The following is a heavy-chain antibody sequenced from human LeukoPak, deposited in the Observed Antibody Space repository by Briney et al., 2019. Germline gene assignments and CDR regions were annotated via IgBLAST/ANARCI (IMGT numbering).Heavy chain of an antibody. CDR2: IKSKTDGGTT. CDR1: GFTFSNAW. D-gene: IGHD2-8*01. V-gene: IGHV3-15*01. Sequence: GGSLRLSCAASGFTFSNAWMSWVRQAPGKGLEWVGRIKSKTDGGTTDYAAPVKGRFTISRDNAKNSLYLQMNSLRPEDTAVYYCARGGVPYGLDVWGQGTTVTVSS. J-gene: IGHJ6*02. CDR3: ARGGVPYGLDV.